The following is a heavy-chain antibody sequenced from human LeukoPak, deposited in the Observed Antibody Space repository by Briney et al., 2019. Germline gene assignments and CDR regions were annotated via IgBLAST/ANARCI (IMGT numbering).Heavy chain of an antibody. CDR1: GGSFGGYY. V-gene: IGHV4-34*01. CDR2: INHSGST. Sequence: SETLSLTCAVYGGSFGGYYWSWIRQPPGKGLEWIGEINHSGSTNYNPSLKSRVTISVDTSKNQFSLKLSSVTAADTAVYYCAEGVGATGFDYWGQGTLVTVSS. J-gene: IGHJ4*02. D-gene: IGHD1-26*01. CDR3: AEGVGATGFDY.